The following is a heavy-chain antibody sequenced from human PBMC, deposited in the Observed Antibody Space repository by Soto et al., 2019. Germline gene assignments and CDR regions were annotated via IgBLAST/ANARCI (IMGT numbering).Heavy chain of an antibody. CDR1: GYTFTSYG. Sequence: ASVKVSCKASGYTFTSYGISWVRQAPGQGLEWMGWISAYNGNTNYAQKLQGRVTMTTDTSTSTAYMELRSLRSDDTAVYYCAYYYDSSGYPLGAFDIWGQGXMVTV. CDR2: ISAYNGNT. V-gene: IGHV1-18*01. D-gene: IGHD3-22*01. J-gene: IGHJ3*02. CDR3: AYYYDSSGYPLGAFDI.